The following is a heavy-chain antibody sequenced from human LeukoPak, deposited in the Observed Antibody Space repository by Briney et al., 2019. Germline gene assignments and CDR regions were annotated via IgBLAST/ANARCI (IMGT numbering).Heavy chain of an antibody. CDR3: VKDGMAVVGRRKGFDY. J-gene: IGHJ4*02. V-gene: IGHV3-64D*06. Sequence: GGSLRLSCSASGFTFSSYAMHWVRQAPGKGLEYVSAISSNGGSTDYADSVKGRFTISRDNSKNTLYLQMSSLRAEDTAVYYCVKDGMAVVGRRKGFDYWGPGTLVTVSS. CDR2: ISSNGGST. CDR1: GFTFSSYA. D-gene: IGHD6-19*01.